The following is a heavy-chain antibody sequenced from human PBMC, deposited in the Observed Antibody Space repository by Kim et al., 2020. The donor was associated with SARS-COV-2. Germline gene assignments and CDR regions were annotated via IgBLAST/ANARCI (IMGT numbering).Heavy chain of an antibody. J-gene: IGHJ6*02. V-gene: IGHV3-21*01. D-gene: IGHD3-3*01. CDR2: ISSSSSYI. CDR3: ARSREGNTIFGVVIPNYYYYGMDV. CDR1: GFTFSSYS. Sequence: GGSLRLSCAASGFTFSSYSMNWVRQAPGKGLEWVSSISSSSSYIYYADSVKGRFTISRDNAKNSLYLQMNSLRAEDTAVYYCARSREGNTIFGVVIPNYYYYGMDVWGQGTTVTVSS.